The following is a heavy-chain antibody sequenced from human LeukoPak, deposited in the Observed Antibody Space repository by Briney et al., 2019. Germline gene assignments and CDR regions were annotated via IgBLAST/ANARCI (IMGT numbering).Heavy chain of an antibody. CDR2: ITDSGAYR. Sequence: GGSLRLSCAASGFTLSTYGMSWVRQAPGKGLELVSTITDSGAYRNYADSVKGRFTISRDNSKNTLYLQMNSLRAEDTAVYYCAKAGATVGYNWFDPWGQGTLVTVSS. D-gene: IGHD1-26*01. CDR1: GFTLSTYG. J-gene: IGHJ5*02. V-gene: IGHV3-23*01. CDR3: AKAGATVGYNWFDP.